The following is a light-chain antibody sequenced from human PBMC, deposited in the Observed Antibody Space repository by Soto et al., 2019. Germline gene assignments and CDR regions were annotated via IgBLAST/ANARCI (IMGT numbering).Light chain of an antibody. V-gene: IGLV6-57*04. CDR2: EDN. CDR3: QSYDSSNSWV. CDR1: SGSIASNY. Sequence: NFMLTQPHSVSESPGKTVTISCTRSSGSIASNYVQWYQQRPGSAPTTVIYEDNQRPSGVPDRFSGSIDSSSNSASLTISGLKTEDEAGYYCQSYDSSNSWVFGGGTKLTVL. J-gene: IGLJ3*02.